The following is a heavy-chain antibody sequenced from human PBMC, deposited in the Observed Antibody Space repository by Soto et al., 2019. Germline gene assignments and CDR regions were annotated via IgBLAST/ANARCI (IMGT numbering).Heavy chain of an antibody. CDR3: AKNLLFGELLQVDY. D-gene: IGHD3-10*01. CDR2: ISGSGDST. V-gene: IGHV3-23*01. Sequence: HPGGSLRLSCAASGFTFSSYAMNWVRQAPGKGPEWVSGISGSGDSTYYADSVKGRFTISRDNSKNTLFLHLSSLRGEDTAVYYCAKNLLFGELLQVDYWGQGILVTVSS. J-gene: IGHJ4*02. CDR1: GFTFSSYA.